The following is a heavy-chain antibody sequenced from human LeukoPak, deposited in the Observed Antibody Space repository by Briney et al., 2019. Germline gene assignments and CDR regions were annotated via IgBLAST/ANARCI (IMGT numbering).Heavy chain of an antibody. V-gene: IGHV3-7*01. CDR2: IKQDGSEK. Sequence: GGPLRLSCAASGFTFSSYWMSWVRQAPGKGLEWVANIKQDGSEKYYVDSVKGRFTISRDNAKNSLYLQMNSLRAEDTAVYYCARGDAGVVTANFDYWGQGTLVTVSS. J-gene: IGHJ4*02. D-gene: IGHD2-21*02. CDR3: ARGDAGVVTANFDY. CDR1: GFTFSSYW.